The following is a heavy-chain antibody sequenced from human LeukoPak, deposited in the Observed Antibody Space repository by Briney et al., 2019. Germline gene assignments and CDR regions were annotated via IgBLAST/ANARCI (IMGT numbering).Heavy chain of an antibody. V-gene: IGHV3-30-3*01. CDR2: ISYDGSNK. D-gene: IGHD6-19*01. CDR3: ARDLYSSGLELYYYYYGMDV. CDR1: EFTFSSYA. J-gene: IGHJ6*02. Sequence: SGGSLRLSCAASEFTFSSYAMHWVRQAPGKGLEWVAVISYDGSNKYYADSVKGRFTISRDSSKNTLYLQMNRLRADDTTGYYCARDLYSSGLELYYYYYGMDVWGQGTTVTVSS.